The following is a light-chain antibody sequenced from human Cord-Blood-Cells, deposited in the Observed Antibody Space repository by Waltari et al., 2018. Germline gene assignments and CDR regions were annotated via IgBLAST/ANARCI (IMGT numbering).Light chain of an antibody. V-gene: IGLV1-51*02. J-gene: IGLJ3*02. Sequence: QSVLTQPPSVSAAPGQKVTISCSGSSSNIGNNYVSWYQQLPGTAPKLLIYKNNKRPSGIPDRFSGSKSGTSATLGITGLQTGDEADYYCGTWDSSLSAGRVFGGGTKLTVL. CDR2: KNN. CDR1: SSNIGNNY. CDR3: GTWDSSLSAGRV.